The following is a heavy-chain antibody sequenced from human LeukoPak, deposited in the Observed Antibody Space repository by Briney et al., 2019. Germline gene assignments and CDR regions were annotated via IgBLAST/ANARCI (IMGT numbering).Heavy chain of an antibody. CDR3: ASTQQWLAFDY. D-gene: IGHD6-19*01. CDR2: FYNSGST. V-gene: IGHV4-59*01. J-gene: IGHJ4*02. CDR1: GGSISSYY. Sequence: SETLSLTCSVSGGSISSYYWGWIRQPPGMALEWISCFYNSGSTNYNPSLKSRATTSVDTSKNQLTLRLSSVTAADTAVYYCASTQQWLAFDYWGQGILVTVSS.